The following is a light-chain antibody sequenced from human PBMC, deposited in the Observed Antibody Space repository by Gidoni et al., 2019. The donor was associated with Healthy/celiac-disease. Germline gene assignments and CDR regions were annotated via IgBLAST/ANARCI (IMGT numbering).Light chain of an antibody. V-gene: IGKV1-NL1*01. CDR3: QQYYSTPMYT. CDR2: AAS. CDR1: QGISNS. J-gene: IGKJ2*01. Sequence: DIQMTQSPSSLSASVGDRVTITCRASQGISNSLAWYQQKPGKAPKLLLYAASRLESGVPSRFSGSGTGTDYTLNISSLQPEDFATYYCQQYYSTPMYTFGQGTKLEIK.